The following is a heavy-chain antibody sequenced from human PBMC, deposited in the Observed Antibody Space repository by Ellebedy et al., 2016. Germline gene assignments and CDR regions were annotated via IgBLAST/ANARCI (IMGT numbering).Heavy chain of an antibody. CDR3: AKDSGSYPSSFVY. CDR2: ISYDGSNK. Sequence: GESLKISXAASGFTFSSYGMHWVRQAPGKGLEWVAVISYDGSNKYYADSVKGRFTISRDNSKNTLLLQMNGLSAEDTAVYYCAKDSGSYPSSFVYWGQGTLVTVSS. CDR1: GFTFSSYG. D-gene: IGHD1-26*01. J-gene: IGHJ4*02. V-gene: IGHV3-30*18.